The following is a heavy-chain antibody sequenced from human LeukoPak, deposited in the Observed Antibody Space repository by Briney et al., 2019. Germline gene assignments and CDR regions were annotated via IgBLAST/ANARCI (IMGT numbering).Heavy chain of an antibody. D-gene: IGHD3-22*01. CDR2: IYYSGST. CDR3: ARVPYDSSGYPDY. J-gene: IGHJ4*02. Sequence: SETLSLTCTVSGGSISSSSYYWGWIRQPPGKGLEWIGSIYYSGSTYYNPSLKSRVTISVDTSKNQFSLKLSSVTAADTAVYYCARVPYDSSGYPDYWGQGTLVTVSS. V-gene: IGHV4-39*07. CDR1: GGSISSSSYY.